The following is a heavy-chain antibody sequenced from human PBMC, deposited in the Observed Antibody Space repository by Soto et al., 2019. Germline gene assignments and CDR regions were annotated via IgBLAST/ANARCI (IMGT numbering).Heavy chain of an antibody. D-gene: IGHD7-27*01. Sequence: QVQLQESGPGLVKPSQTLSLTCTVSGGSISSGGYFCSWIPQPPDQSLEWFGHIYHGGTTYNNPSRNSRITISVDTSKAQFSLQLSSVTAADKAVYYCARGPSGEKVDYWGQGILVTVSS. J-gene: IGHJ4*02. CDR1: GGSISSGGYF. V-gene: IGHV4-30-4*01. CDR3: ARGPSGEKVDY. CDR2: IYHGGTT.